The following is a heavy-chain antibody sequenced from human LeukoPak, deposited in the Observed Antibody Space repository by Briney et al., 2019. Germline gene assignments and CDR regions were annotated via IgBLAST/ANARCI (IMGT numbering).Heavy chain of an antibody. Sequence: GASLQISCNGSGYIFTSYHIAWVRQLPGEGLEWMGIIYPGDSETTYSPSFQGQVTISADKSIDTAYLQWTSLNVSDTAIYYCARHLYRGRGRSSSDYWGQGTLVTVSS. CDR1: GYIFTSYH. D-gene: IGHD6-6*01. CDR2: IYPGDSET. V-gene: IGHV5-51*01. CDR3: ARHLYRGRGRSSSDY. J-gene: IGHJ4*02.